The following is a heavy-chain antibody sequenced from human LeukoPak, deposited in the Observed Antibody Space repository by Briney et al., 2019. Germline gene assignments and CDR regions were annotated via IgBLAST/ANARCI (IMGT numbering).Heavy chain of an antibody. Sequence: GGSLRLSCAASGFTFSSYWMSWVRQAPGKGLEWVANIKQDGSEKYYVDSVKGRFTISRDNAKNSLYLQMNSLRAEDTAVYYCARVGNEWLVQGYFDYWGQGTLVTVSS. V-gene: IGHV3-7*03. CDR1: GFTFSSYW. CDR3: ARVGNEWLVQGYFDY. J-gene: IGHJ4*02. CDR2: IKQDGSEK. D-gene: IGHD6-19*01.